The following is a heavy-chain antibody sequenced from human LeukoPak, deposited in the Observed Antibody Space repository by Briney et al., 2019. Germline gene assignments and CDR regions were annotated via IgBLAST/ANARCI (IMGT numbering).Heavy chain of an antibody. CDR2: INHSGST. Sequence: SETLSLTCAVYGGSFSGYYWSWIRQPPGKGLEWIGEINHSGSTNYNPSLKSRVTISVDTSKNQFSLKLSSVTAADTAVYYCARRYYYDSSGCRSDYFDYWGQGTLVTVSS. CDR3: ARRYYYDSSGCRSDYFDY. J-gene: IGHJ4*02. D-gene: IGHD3-22*01. CDR1: GGSFSGYY. V-gene: IGHV4-34*01.